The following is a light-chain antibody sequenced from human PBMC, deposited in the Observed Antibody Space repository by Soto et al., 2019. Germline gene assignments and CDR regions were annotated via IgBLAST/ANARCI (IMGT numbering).Light chain of an antibody. CDR2: GAS. CDR1: QSVSSN. CDR3: QQLNSYPGT. J-gene: IGKJ1*01. Sequence: EIVMTQSPATLSVSPGEIATLYCRASQSVSSNLAWYQQKPGKAPRLLIYGASTRETGIPARFSGSGSGTEFTLTISSLQPEDFATYYCQQLNSYPGTFGQGTKVDIK. V-gene: IGKV3-15*01.